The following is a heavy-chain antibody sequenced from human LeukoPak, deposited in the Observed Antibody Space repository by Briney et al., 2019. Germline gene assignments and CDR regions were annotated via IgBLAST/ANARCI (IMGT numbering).Heavy chain of an antibody. CDR3: ARGRVGDGYNYLDY. D-gene: IGHD5-24*01. CDR1: GFTFSSYG. J-gene: IGHJ4*02. V-gene: IGHV3-33*01. Sequence: GGSLRLSCAASGFTFSSYGMHWVRQAPGKGLEWVAVIWYDGSNKYYADSVKGRFTISRDNSKNTLYLQMNSLRAEDTAVYYCARGRVGDGYNYLDYWGQGTRVTVSS. CDR2: IWYDGSNK.